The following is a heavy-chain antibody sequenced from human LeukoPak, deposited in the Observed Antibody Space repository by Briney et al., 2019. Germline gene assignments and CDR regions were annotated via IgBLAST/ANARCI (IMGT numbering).Heavy chain of an antibody. CDR2: ISYDGSNK. CDR1: GFTFSSYG. CDR3: AKDRVPVWFGEFDY. J-gene: IGHJ4*02. Sequence: GGSLRLSCAASGFTFSSYGMHWVRQAPGKGLEWVAVISYDGSNKYYADSVKGRSTIAKDNSKNTLYLQMNSLRAEDTAVYYCAKDRVPVWFGEFDYWGQGTLVTVSS. V-gene: IGHV3-30*18. D-gene: IGHD3-10*01.